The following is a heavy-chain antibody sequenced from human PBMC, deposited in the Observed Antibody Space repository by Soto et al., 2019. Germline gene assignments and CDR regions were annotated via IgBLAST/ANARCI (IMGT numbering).Heavy chain of an antibody. CDR1: GGTFSSYA. CDR3: ARGRATVTKSGGYYYYGMDV. J-gene: IGHJ6*02. CDR2: IIPIFGTA. Sequence: QVQLVQSGAEVKKPGSSVKVSCKASGGTFSSYAISWVRQAPGQGREWMGGIIPIFGTANYAQKFQGRVTITADESTSTAYMELSSLRSEDTAVYYCARGRATVTKSGGYYYYGMDVWGQGTTVTVSS. V-gene: IGHV1-69*01. D-gene: IGHD4-4*01.